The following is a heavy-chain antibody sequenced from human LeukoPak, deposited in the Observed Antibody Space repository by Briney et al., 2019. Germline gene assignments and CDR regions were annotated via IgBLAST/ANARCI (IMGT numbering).Heavy chain of an antibody. CDR3: VREGSMTTPSFDY. Sequence: SETLSLTCAVSGASISSSNWWSWVRQPPGKGLEWLGEFYHSGNTNYNPSLQSRVTISVDKSKNQFSLRLSSVTAADTAMYYCVREGSMTTPSFDYWGQGTLVTVSS. V-gene: IGHV4-4*02. CDR2: FYHSGNT. D-gene: IGHD1-14*01. CDR1: GASISSSNW. J-gene: IGHJ4*02.